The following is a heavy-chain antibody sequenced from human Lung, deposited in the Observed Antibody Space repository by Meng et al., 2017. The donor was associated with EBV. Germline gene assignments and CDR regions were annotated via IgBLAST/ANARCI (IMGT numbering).Heavy chain of an antibody. V-gene: IGHV4-4*02. CDR2: VYHRGDT. J-gene: IGHJ4*02. CDR1: GDSISSDIW. CDR3: GRDQGRQLINH. D-gene: IGHD1-1*01. Sequence: QGQRQEAGPGRVKPSGARSLTCTVSGDSISSDIWWSWVRQPPGKGLEWIGEVYHRGDTNYNPSLRSRVVISVDRSKNQFSLNLSSVTAADTAVYYCGRDQGRQLINHWGQGTLVTVSS.